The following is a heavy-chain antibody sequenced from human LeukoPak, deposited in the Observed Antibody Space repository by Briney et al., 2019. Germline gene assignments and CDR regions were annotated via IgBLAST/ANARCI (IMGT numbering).Heavy chain of an antibody. CDR1: GFTVSSNY. CDR3: ARSTIFGVLDY. Sequence: GGSLRLSCAASGFTVSSNYMSWVRQAPGKGLEWVSVIYSGGSTYYADSVKGRFTISRDNYKNTLYLQMNSLRAEDTAVYYCARSTIFGVLDYWGQGTLVTVSS. J-gene: IGHJ4*02. V-gene: IGHV3-66*02. CDR2: IYSGGST. D-gene: IGHD3-3*01.